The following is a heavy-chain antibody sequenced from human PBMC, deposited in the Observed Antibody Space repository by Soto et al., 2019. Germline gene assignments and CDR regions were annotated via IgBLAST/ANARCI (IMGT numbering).Heavy chain of an antibody. CDR1: GGSISSSSYY. V-gene: IGHV4-39*01. D-gene: IGHD3-3*01. CDR2: IYYSGST. J-gene: IGHJ5*02. Sequence: SETLSLTYTVSGGSISSSSYYWGWIRQPPGKGLEWIGSIYYSGSTYYNPSLKSRVTISVDTSKNQFSLKLSSVTAADTAVYYCARPYEYYDFWSGRGYNWFDPWGQGTLVTVSS. CDR3: ARPYEYYDFWSGRGYNWFDP.